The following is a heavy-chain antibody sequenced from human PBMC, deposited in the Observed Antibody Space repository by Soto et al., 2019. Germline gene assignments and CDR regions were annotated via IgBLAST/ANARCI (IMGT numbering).Heavy chain of an antibody. CDR3: ARVERGTATTVVDAFDI. CDR2: MSHSGGT. D-gene: IGHD1-1*01. Sequence: PSETLSLTCAVFGGSVNSGNYYWSWIRQPPGKGLEWIGEMSHSGGTHFNPSLKSRVTISVETSKNQFSLKMSSVTAADTALYYCARVERGTATTVVDAFDIWGPGTMVRVSS. J-gene: IGHJ3*02. CDR1: GGSVNSGNYY. V-gene: IGHV4-61*01.